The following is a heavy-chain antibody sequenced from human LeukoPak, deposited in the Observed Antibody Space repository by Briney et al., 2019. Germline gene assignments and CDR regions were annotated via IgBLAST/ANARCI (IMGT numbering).Heavy chain of an antibody. Sequence: GGSLRLSCAASGFTFSSFPMHWVRQAPGKELEWVAVISYDGNNEYYADSVKGRFTISRDNSKNTLYLQMNSLRVEDTAVYYCARVNSNNFDYWGQGTLVTVSS. D-gene: IGHD1/OR15-1a*01. CDR1: GFTFSSFP. V-gene: IGHV3-30-3*01. CDR3: ARVNSNNFDY. CDR2: ISYDGNNE. J-gene: IGHJ4*02.